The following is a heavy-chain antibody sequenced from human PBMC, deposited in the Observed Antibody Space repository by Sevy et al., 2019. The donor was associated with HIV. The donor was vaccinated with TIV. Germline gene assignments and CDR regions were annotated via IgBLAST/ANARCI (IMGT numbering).Heavy chain of an antibody. CDR2: IWFDGSNT. Sequence: GWSLRLSCAASGFTFSSFGMHWVRQAPGKGLEWVAVIWFDGSNTYYADSVKGRFTISRDIAKNTLHLQMNSLRAEDTAVYYCARDLEFYDSGDYGPAFMPDFWGHGTLVTVSS. D-gene: IGHD4-17*01. CDR3: ARDLEFYDSGDYGPAFMPDF. CDR1: GFTFSSFG. J-gene: IGHJ4*01. V-gene: IGHV3-33*01.